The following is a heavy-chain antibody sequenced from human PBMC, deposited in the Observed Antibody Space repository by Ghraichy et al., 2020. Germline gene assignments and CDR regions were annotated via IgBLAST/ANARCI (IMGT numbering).Heavy chain of an antibody. V-gene: IGHV1-69*10. Sequence: SVKVSCKASGGTFSSYAISWVRQAPGQGLEWMGGIIPIFGIANYAQKFQGRVTITADKSTSTAYMELSSLRSEDTAVYYCAREKVVRGALLDYWGQGTLVTVSS. CDR1: GGTFSSYA. J-gene: IGHJ4*02. CDR3: AREKVVRGALLDY. CDR2: IIPIFGIA. D-gene: IGHD3-10*01.